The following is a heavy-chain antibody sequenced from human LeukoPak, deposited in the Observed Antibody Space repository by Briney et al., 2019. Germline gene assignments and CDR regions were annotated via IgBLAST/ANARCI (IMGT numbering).Heavy chain of an antibody. CDR2: ISAYNGNT. CDR3: ARVYYDFWSGCEYDAFDI. J-gene: IGHJ3*02. Sequence: ASVKVSCKASGYTFTSYGISLVRQTPGQGLEWMGCISAYNGNTNYAQKLQGRVTMTTDTSTSTAYMELRSLRSDDTAVFYCARVYYDFWSGCEYDAFDIWGQGTMVTVSS. V-gene: IGHV1-18*01. D-gene: IGHD3-3*01. CDR1: GYTFTSYG.